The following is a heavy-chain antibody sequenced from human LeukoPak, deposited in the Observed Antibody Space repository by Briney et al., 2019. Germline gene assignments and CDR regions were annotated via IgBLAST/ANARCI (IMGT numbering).Heavy chain of an antibody. Sequence: SETLSLTCAVFGGSITSNNWWSWVRQSPGKGLEWIGEIYHTGNSNYNPSLQSRVIISVDKSKNEFSMKLTSVTAEDTAFYYRARDVGARLPGYWGQGILVTVSS. D-gene: IGHD6-6*01. J-gene: IGHJ4*02. CDR2: IYHTGNS. CDR3: ARDVGARLPGY. V-gene: IGHV4/OR15-8*03. CDR1: GGSITSNNW.